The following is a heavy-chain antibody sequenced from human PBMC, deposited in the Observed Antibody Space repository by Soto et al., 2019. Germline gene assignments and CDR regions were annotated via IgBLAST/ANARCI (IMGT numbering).Heavy chain of an antibody. V-gene: IGHV1-8*01. D-gene: IGHD6-6*01. J-gene: IGHJ6*02. CDR2: MNPNSGNT. CDR1: GYTFTSYD. Sequence: QVQLVQSGAEVKKPGASVKVSCKASGYTFTSYDINWVRQATGQGLEWMGWMNPNSGNTGYAQKFQGRVTMTRNTSISTAYMELSSLRSEDTAVYYCARALSIAAYYYYYGMDVWGQGTTVTVSS. CDR3: ARALSIAAYYYYYGMDV.